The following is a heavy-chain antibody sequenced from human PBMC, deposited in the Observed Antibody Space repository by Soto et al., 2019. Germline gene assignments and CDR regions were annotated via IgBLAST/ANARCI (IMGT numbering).Heavy chain of an antibody. Sequence: GGSLRLSCAASGVAFSSYWMSWVRQAPGKGLEWVANIRQDGSEIYYLDSVEGRFTISRDNAKNSLDLQMNSLRGEDTAVYYCARDLVDTTMVMGMGKIKYLRNIFDYWGQGALVTVSS. J-gene: IGHJ4*02. V-gene: IGHV3-7*01. CDR1: GVAFSSYW. CDR3: ARDLVDTTMVMGMGKIKYLRNIFDY. D-gene: IGHD5-18*01. CDR2: IRQDGSEI.